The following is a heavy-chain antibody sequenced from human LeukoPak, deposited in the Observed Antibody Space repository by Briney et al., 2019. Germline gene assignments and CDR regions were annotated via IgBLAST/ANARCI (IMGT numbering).Heavy chain of an antibody. CDR2: IYWDDDK. Sequence: SGPTLVKPTRTLTLTCTFSGFSLSTSGVGVGWIRQPPGKALEWLALIYWDDDKRYSPSLKSRLTITKDTSKNQVVLTMTNMDPVDTATYYCAHAKARIAARPRFFDYWGQGTLVTVSS. D-gene: IGHD6-6*01. CDR1: GFSLSTSGVG. J-gene: IGHJ4*02. V-gene: IGHV2-5*02. CDR3: AHAKARIAARPRFFDY.